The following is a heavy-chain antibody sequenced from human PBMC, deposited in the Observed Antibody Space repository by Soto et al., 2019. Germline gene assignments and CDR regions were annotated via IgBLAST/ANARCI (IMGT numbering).Heavy chain of an antibody. CDR2: ISYDGSNK. V-gene: IGHV3-30*18. J-gene: IGHJ6*02. CDR3: AKDKGGSGWYNGMDV. CDR1: GFTFSSYG. D-gene: IGHD6-19*01. Sequence: QVQLVESGGGVVQPGRSLRLSCAASGFTFSSYGMHWVRQAPGKGLVWVAVISYDGSNKYYADSVKGRFTISRDNSKNTLYPQMNSLRAEDTAVYYCAKDKGGSGWYNGMDVWGQGTTVTVSS.